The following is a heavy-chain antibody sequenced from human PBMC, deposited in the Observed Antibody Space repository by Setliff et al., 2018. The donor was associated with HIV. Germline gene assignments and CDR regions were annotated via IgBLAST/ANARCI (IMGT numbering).Heavy chain of an antibody. V-gene: IGHV4-59*08. D-gene: IGHD1-26*01. Sequence: PSETLSLTCTVSGGPISSYYWTWIRQPPGKGLEWVGFVHYNGGTSYNPSLKSRATVSIDTSKNQFSLKLSSMTAADTAVYYCAARGSYHFDYWGQGILVTVSS. CDR2: VHYNGGT. CDR3: AARGSYHFDY. J-gene: IGHJ4*02. CDR1: GGPISSYY.